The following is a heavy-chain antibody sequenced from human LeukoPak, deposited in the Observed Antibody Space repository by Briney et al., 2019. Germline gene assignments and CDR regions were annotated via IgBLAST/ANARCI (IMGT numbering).Heavy chain of an antibody. J-gene: IGHJ4*02. CDR2: LNEDGGYT. CDR3: VRDLSCNGGSCPLFDS. CDR1: GFTFSIYA. V-gene: IGHV3-23*01. D-gene: IGHD2-15*01. Sequence: GGSLRLSCAASGFTFSIYAMSWVRQAPGKGLAWVSGLNEDGGYTYYADSVKGRFTISRDNSENTLYLQMSSLRAEDTAIYYCVRDLSCNGGSCPLFDSWGQGTLVSVSS.